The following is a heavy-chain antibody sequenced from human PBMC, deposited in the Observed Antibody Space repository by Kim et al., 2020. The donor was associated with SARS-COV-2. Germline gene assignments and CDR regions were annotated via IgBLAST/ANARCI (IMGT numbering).Heavy chain of an antibody. CDR3: ARGKGPIAAASNWFDP. Sequence: SLKSRATISVEPSKNQFSLKLGSVTAADTAVYYCARGKGPIAAASNWFDPWGQGTLVTVSS. D-gene: IGHD6-13*01. V-gene: IGHV4-34*04. J-gene: IGHJ5*02.